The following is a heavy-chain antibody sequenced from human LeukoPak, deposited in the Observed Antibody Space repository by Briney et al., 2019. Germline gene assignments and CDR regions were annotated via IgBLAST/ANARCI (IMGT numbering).Heavy chain of an antibody. CDR2: IYRDGTT. J-gene: IGHJ6*02. D-gene: IGHD3-22*01. CDR1: GGSVSINNW. CDR3: ATTDGYYYDSSGYYGEYGMDV. V-gene: IGHV4-4*02. Sequence: SETLSLTCAVSGGSVSINNWWSWVRQPPGKGLEWIGEIYRDGTTNYNPSLRSRVTILVDKSRNQFSLRLNSVTAADTAVYYCATTDGYYYDSSGYYGEYGMDVWGQGTTVTVSS.